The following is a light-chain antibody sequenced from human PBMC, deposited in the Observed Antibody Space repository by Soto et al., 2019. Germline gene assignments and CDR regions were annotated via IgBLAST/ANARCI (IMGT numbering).Light chain of an antibody. CDR1: QSVGSVY. J-gene: IGKJ4*02. CDR3: QQYDTYPLT. CDR2: GTS. V-gene: IGKV3-20*01. Sequence: EIVLTQSPGTLSLSPGERATLSYRASQSVGSVYLAWYQQKPGQAPRLLIYGTSNTATGVPNRFSGSGAGTDFTLTISRLEPEDFAVYYCQQYDTYPLTFGGGTKVELK.